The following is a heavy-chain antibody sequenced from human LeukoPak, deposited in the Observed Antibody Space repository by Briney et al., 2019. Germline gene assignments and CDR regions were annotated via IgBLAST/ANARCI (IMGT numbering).Heavy chain of an antibody. V-gene: IGHV3-7*01. CDR3: ARSSRLTFDY. Sequence: GGSLRLSCAASGSTFSSYWMSWVRQAPGKGLEWVANIKEDGSEKYYVDSVKGRFTISRDNAKNSLYLQMNSLRAEDTAVYYCARSSRLTFDYWGQGTLVTVSS. D-gene: IGHD6-6*01. CDR2: IKEDGSEK. CDR1: GSTFSSYW. J-gene: IGHJ4*02.